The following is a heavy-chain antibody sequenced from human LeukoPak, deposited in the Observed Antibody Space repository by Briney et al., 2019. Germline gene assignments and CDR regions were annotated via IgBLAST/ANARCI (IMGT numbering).Heavy chain of an antibody. V-gene: IGHV4-31*03. CDR1: GGAINSGHF. CDR3: ARGNDYFDY. Sequence: KPSETLSLTCTVSGGAINSGHFWNWLRQTPGSGLEYLGYVSYTGITYYNPSLMSRVNMSVDTSKKQFSLTFTSVTAADTATYCCARGNDYFDYWGQGSLVTVSS. D-gene: IGHD3-16*01. J-gene: IGHJ4*02. CDR2: VSYTGIT.